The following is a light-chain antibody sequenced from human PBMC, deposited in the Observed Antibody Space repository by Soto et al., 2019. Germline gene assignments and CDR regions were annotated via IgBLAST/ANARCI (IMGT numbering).Light chain of an antibody. CDR3: QQFSSYPLT. Sequence: VVLTQSPATLSLPPGGRATLSCRTSLSVSVYLAWYQQKPGQAPRLLLYDASNRATGIPARFSGSGSGTDFTLTISSLEPEDFAVYYCQQFSSYPLTFGGGTKVDIK. V-gene: IGKV3-11*01. CDR2: DAS. CDR1: LSVSVY. J-gene: IGKJ4*01.